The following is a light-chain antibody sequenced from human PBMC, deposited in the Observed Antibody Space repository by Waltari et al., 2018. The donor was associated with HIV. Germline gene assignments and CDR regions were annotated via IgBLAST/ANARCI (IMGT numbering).Light chain of an antibody. CDR3: QSYDSSLSGWVV. CDR1: SSNIGAGYD. CDR2: GTN. Sequence: QSVLTQPPSVSGAPGQRVTIPCTGSSSNIGAGYDVHWYQQLPGTAPTLLIYGTNNRPSGVPDRFSGSKSGTSASPAITGLQAEDEAEYYCQSYDSSLSGWVVFGGGTKVTVL. J-gene: IGLJ2*01. V-gene: IGLV1-40*01.